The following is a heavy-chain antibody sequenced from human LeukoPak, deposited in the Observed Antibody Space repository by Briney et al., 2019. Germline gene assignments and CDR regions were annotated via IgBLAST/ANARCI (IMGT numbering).Heavy chain of an antibody. D-gene: IGHD3-22*01. CDR2: ISSSSSYI. CDR1: GFTFSSYS. V-gene: IGHV3-21*01. J-gene: IGHJ4*01. Sequence: TSGGSLRLSCAASGFTFSSYSMNWVRQAPGKRLEWVSSISSSSSYIYYADSVKGRFTISRDNAKNSLYLQMNSLRAEDTAVYYCSRDRPPGRSQRYFDSSCFPGYWGQGTLVTVSS. CDR3: SRDRPPGRSQRYFDSSCFPGY.